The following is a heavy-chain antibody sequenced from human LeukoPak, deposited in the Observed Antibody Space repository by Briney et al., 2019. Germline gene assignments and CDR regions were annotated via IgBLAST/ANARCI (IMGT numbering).Heavy chain of an antibody. J-gene: IGHJ4*02. V-gene: IGHV3-23*01. CDR1: GFTFSSYA. CDR2: ISGSSGST. CDR3: AKDIVEVPASMDY. D-gene: IGHD2-2*01. Sequence: GGSLRLSCAASGFTFSSYAMSWGRQAPGKGLEWVSAISGSSGSTYYVDSVKGRFTISRDNSKNTLYLQMNSLRAEDTAVYYCAKDIVEVPASMDYWGQGTLVTVSS.